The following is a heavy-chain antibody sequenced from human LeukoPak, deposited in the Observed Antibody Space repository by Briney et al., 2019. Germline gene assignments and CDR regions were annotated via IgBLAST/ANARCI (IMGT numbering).Heavy chain of an antibody. CDR3: ARDWIPYGGNPRYFDL. J-gene: IGHJ2*01. Sequence: SETLSLTCTVSGGSISSGDYYWSWIRQPPGKGLEWIGYIYYSGSTYYNPSLKSRVTISVDTSKNQFSLKLSSVTAADTAVYYCARDWIPYGGNPRYFDLWGRGTLVTVSS. D-gene: IGHD4-23*01. V-gene: IGHV4-30-4*08. CDR1: GGSISSGDYY. CDR2: IYYSGST.